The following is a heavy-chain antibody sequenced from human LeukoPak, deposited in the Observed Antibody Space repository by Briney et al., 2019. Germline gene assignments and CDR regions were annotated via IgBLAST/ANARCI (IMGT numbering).Heavy chain of an antibody. CDR3: ARGARADYYDSSGYSVSPAPDAFDI. V-gene: IGHV3-21*01. Sequence: PGGSLRLSCAASGFTFSSYSMNWVRQAPGKGLEWVSSISSSSSYIYYADSVKGRFTISRDNAKNSLYLQMNSLRAEDTAVYYCARGARADYYDSSGYSVSPAPDAFDIWGQGTMVTVSS. J-gene: IGHJ3*02. CDR1: GFTFSSYS. D-gene: IGHD3-22*01. CDR2: ISSSSSYI.